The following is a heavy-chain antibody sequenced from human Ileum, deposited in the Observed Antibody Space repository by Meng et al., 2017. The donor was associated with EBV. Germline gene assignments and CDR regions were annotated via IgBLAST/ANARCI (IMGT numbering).Heavy chain of an antibody. CDR2: IYGQGDK. V-gene: IGHV2-5*01. D-gene: IGHD6-13*01. J-gene: IGHJ5*01. CDR3: ALRPRQLLRGWFDS. Sequence: LKESPPTCVKPTQTLTLTCTFSGFSLSTSGVGVGWNRQPPGKALEWLAMIYGQGDKHYSPSLTSRLTITKDTSKNQVVLTMTNMDSVDTATYYCALRPRQLLRGWFDSWGQGALVTVSS. CDR1: GFSLSTSGVG.